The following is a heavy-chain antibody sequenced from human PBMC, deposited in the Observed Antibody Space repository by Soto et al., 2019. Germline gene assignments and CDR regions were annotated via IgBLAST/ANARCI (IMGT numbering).Heavy chain of an antibody. D-gene: IGHD3-10*01. CDR1: GYSFTSYW. J-gene: IGHJ6*02. Sequence: PGESLKISCKGSGYSFTSYWIGWVREMPGNGLEWMGIIYPGDSDTRYSPSFQGQVTISADKSISTAYLQWSSLKASDTAMYYCAGGGVRGVITRTRDYYGMDVWGQGTTVTVS. CDR2: IYPGDSDT. V-gene: IGHV5-51*01. CDR3: AGGGVRGVITRTRDYYGMDV.